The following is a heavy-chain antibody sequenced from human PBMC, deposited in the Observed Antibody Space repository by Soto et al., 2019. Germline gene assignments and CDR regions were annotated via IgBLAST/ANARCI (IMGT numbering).Heavy chain of an antibody. CDR1: GGSFSGYY. CDR3: ARSGKYSSGWHRNNWFDP. Sequence: PSETLSLTCAVYGGSFSGYYWSWIRQPPGKGLEWIGEINHSGSTNYNPSLKSRVTISVDTSKNQFSLKLSSVTAADTAVYYCARSGKYSSGWHRNNWFDPWGQGTLVTVSS. V-gene: IGHV4-34*01. CDR2: INHSGST. J-gene: IGHJ5*02. D-gene: IGHD6-19*01.